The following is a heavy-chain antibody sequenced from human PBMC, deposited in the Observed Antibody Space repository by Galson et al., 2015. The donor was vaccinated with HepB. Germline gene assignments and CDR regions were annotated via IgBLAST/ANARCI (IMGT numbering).Heavy chain of an antibody. CDR3: ARDIVRFLEWLPYPDYYYYGMDV. V-gene: IGHV1-18*01. CDR1: GYTFTSYG. CDR2: ISAYNGNT. Sequence: SVKVSCKASGYTFTSYGISWVRQAPGQGLEWMGWISAYNGNTNYAQKLQGRVTMTTDTSTSTAYIELRSLRSDDTAVYYCARDIVRFLEWLPYPDYYYYGMDVWGQGTTVTVSS. D-gene: IGHD3-3*01. J-gene: IGHJ6*02.